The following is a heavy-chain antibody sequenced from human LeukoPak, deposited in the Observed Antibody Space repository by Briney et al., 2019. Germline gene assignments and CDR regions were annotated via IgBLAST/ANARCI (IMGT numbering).Heavy chain of an antibody. Sequence: GGSLRLSCAASGFTVSSNYMSWVRQAPGKGLEWVSVIYSGGRTNYADSVKGRFTISRDNSKNTLYLQMNSLRAEDTAVYYCARDTGIDAFDTWGQGAMVTVSS. V-gene: IGHV3-53*01. J-gene: IGHJ3*02. CDR2: IYSGGRT. D-gene: IGHD7-27*01. CDR3: ARDTGIDAFDT. CDR1: GFTVSSNY.